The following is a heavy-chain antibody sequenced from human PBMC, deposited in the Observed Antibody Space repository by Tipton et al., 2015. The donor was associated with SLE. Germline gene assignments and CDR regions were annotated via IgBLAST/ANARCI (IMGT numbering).Heavy chain of an antibody. CDR1: GGSISGHY. CDR2: IYSSGTT. CDR3: GRGATTWRGAIYGMDV. V-gene: IGHV4-59*08. J-gene: IGHJ6*02. Sequence: TLSLTCTVSGGSISGHYWSWIRQPPGKGLEWIGYIYSSGTTNYNPSLKSRVTISIDVSKNQFSLKLPSVTAADSAVYYCGRGATTWRGAIYGMDVWGQGTTVSVS. D-gene: IGHD1-1*01.